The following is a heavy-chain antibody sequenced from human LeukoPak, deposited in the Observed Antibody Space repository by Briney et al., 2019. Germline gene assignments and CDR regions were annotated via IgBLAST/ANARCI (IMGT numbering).Heavy chain of an antibody. J-gene: IGHJ4*02. CDR3: ARDLAYSSGLPDY. D-gene: IGHD6-19*01. CDR2: TNAHNGPT. V-gene: IGHV1-3*01. Sequence: GASVKVSCKASGYTFTAYSIHWVRQAPGQRPEWLGWTNAHNGPTEYSQKFQDRVTITRDTSANTAYMELRSLRSDDTAVYYCARDLAYSSGLPDYRGQGTLVTVSS. CDR1: GYTFTAYS.